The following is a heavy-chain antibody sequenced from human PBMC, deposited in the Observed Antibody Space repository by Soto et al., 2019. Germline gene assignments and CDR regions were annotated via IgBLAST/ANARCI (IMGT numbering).Heavy chain of an antibody. Sequence: ASVKVSCKASGYTFTSYALHWVRQAPGHRLEWMGRIDAGNGNTKYSQKFQGRVTITRDTSANTAYMELSSLRSEDTAVYYCARQTRNRVRGLFYGMDVWGEGTTVTVSS. CDR1: GYTFTSYA. CDR2: IDAGNGNT. J-gene: IGHJ6*04. D-gene: IGHD3-10*01. CDR3: ARQTRNRVRGLFYGMDV. V-gene: IGHV1-3*01.